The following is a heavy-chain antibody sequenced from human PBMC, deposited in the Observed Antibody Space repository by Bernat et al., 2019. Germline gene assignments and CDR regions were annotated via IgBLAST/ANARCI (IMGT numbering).Heavy chain of an antibody. CDR2: IFYIGST. D-gene: IGHD2-15*01. J-gene: IGHJ4*02. Sequence: QVQLQESGPGLVKPSETLSLTCTVSGGSVSSGSYYWSWIRQPPGKGLEWIGYIFYIGSTNYNPSLKTRVTISVDTSKNQFSLKLSSVPAADTAVYYCARVVVAANFDYWGQGTLVTVSS. CDR3: ARVVVAANFDY. CDR1: GGSVSSGSYY. V-gene: IGHV4-61*01.